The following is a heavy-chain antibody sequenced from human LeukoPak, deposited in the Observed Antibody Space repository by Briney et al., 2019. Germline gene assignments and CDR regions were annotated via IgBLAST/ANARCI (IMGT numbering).Heavy chain of an antibody. J-gene: IGHJ4*02. V-gene: IGHV4-31*03. Sequence: SQTLSLTCTVSGGSISSGDYYWSWIRQHPGKGLEWIGYIYYSGSTYYNPSLKSRVTISVDTSKNQFSLKLSSVTAADTAVYYCAVGELSAYYFDYWGQGTLVTVSS. CDR2: IYYSGST. CDR1: GGSISSGDYY. D-gene: IGHD3-10*01. CDR3: AVGELSAYYFDY.